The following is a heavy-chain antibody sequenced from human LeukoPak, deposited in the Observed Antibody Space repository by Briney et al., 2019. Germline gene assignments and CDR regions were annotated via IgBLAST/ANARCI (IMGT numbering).Heavy chain of an antibody. D-gene: IGHD2-2*01. CDR1: GFTFSSYA. V-gene: IGHV3-23*01. CDR2: ISGSGGST. J-gene: IGHJ4*02. Sequence: GSLRLSCAASGFTFSSYAMSWVRQAPGKGLEWVSAISGSGGSTYYADSVKGRFTVSRDNSKNTLYLQMNSLRAEDTAVYYCAKEYFDIVVVPAAVATSGYFDYWGQGTLVTVSS. CDR3: AKEYFDIVVVPAAVATSGYFDY.